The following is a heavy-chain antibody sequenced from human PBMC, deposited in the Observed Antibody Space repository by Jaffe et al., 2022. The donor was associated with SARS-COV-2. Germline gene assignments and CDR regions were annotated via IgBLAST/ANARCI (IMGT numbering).Heavy chain of an antibody. Sequence: EVQLVQSGAEVKKPGESLKISCKGSGYSFTSYWIGWVRQMPGKGLEWMGIIYPGDSDTRYSPSFQGQVTISADKSISTAYLQWSSLKASDTAMYYCARQPSSTGYSSSWYGGDFDYWGQGTLVTVSS. D-gene: IGHD6-13*01. J-gene: IGHJ4*02. CDR3: ARQPSSTGYSSSWYGGDFDY. CDR2: IYPGDSDT. CDR1: GYSFTSYW. V-gene: IGHV5-51*01.